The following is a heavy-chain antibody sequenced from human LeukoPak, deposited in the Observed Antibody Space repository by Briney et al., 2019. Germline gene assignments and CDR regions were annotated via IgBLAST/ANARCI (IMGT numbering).Heavy chain of an antibody. CDR1: GGTFSSYT. CDR3: ARGDCSGGSCYWGNWFDP. J-gene: IGHJ5*02. D-gene: IGHD2-15*01. Sequence: ASVKVSCKTSGGTFSSYTISWVRQAPGQGLEWMGGIIPIFGTTNYAQRFQGRVTITADESTSTAYMGLSSLRSEDTAVYYCARGDCSGGSCYWGNWFDPWGQGTLVTVSS. CDR2: IIPIFGTT. V-gene: IGHV1-69*13.